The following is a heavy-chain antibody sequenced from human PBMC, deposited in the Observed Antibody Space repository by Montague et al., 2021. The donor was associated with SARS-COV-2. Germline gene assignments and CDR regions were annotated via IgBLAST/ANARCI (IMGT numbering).Heavy chain of an antibody. CDR3: ARDRDWDDWCGMDV. J-gene: IGHJ6*02. CDR1: GFIFSSYE. CDR2: ISSSFGGSTX. V-gene: IGHV3-48*03. D-gene: IGHD2-21*01. Sequence: SLRLSCAASGFIFSSYEMNWVRQAPGKGQEWISYISSSFGGSTXXXTXXXKGGFTISRDHAKNSLYLQMNSLRVEDTAIYYCARDRDWDDWCGMDVWGQGTTVTVSS.